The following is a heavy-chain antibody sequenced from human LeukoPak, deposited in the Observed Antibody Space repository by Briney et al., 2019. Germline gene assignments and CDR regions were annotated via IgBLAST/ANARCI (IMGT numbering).Heavy chain of an antibody. Sequence: PSETLSLTCTVSGGSMTNYYWTWIRQSPGKGLEWIGYVYYSGRTNYNPSLMSRITISLDTSKNQFSLKLSSVTAADTAVYYCARAGRGYNYGFVPSEVDYYYYYMDVWGKGTTVTVSS. CDR3: ARAGRGYNYGFVPSEVDYYYYYMDV. J-gene: IGHJ6*03. CDR1: GGSMTNYY. V-gene: IGHV4-59*01. CDR2: VYYSGRT. D-gene: IGHD5-18*01.